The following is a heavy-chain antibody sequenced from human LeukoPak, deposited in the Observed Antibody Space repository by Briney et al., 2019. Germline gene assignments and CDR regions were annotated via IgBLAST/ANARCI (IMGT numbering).Heavy chain of an antibody. CDR1: GFTFDDYA. Sequence: SLRLSCAASGFTFDDYAMHWVRQAPGKGLEWVSGISWNSGSIGYADSVKGRFTISRGNAKNSLYLQMNSLRAEDTALYYCAKDIGGWTTLGDAFDIWGQGTMVTVSS. CDR2: ISWNSGSI. CDR3: AKDIGGWTTLGDAFDI. J-gene: IGHJ3*02. D-gene: IGHD3-10*01. V-gene: IGHV3-9*01.